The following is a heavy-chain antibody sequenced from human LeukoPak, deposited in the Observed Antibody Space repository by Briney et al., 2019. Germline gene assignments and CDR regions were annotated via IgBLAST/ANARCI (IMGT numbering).Heavy chain of an antibody. Sequence: GGSLRLSCAASGSTFSSYSMNWVRQAPGKGLEWVSAISGNSYTTSYAAAVKGRFTVSRDNSNNTVYLQMNSLRADDTAVYYCAKQRGDYADFGDYWGQGTLVTVSS. J-gene: IGHJ4*02. D-gene: IGHD4-17*01. CDR3: AKQRGDYADFGDY. CDR2: ISGNSYTT. CDR1: GSTFSSYS. V-gene: IGHV3-23*01.